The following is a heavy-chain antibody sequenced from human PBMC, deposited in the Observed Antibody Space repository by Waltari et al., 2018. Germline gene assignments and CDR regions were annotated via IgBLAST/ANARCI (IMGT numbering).Heavy chain of an antibody. CDR3: ARGRSADGYITDL. CDR2: ISYHGSNK. CDR1: EFNFNTYP. Sequence: QMQLVESGGGVVQPGGSLRLSCRGSEFNFNTYPMQWVRQAPGKGLEWVALISYHGSNKYYADSVRGRFGISRDTSKNTVDLQMDSVRHEDTAVYFCARGRSADGYITDLWGQGTLVTVSS. V-gene: IGHV3-30*09. J-gene: IGHJ5*02. D-gene: IGHD5-12*01.